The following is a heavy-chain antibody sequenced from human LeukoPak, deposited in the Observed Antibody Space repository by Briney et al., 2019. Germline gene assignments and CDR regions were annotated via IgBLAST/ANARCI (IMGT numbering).Heavy chain of an antibody. J-gene: IGHJ4*02. V-gene: IGHV1-69*04. CDR1: GGTSSSYA. CDR3: AREGGYSYGSVLYFDY. D-gene: IGHD5-18*01. Sequence: GSSVKVSCKAFGGTSSSYAISWVRQAPGQGLEWMGRIIPILGIANYAQKFQGRVTITADKSTSTAYMELSSLRSEDTAVYYCAREGGYSYGSVLYFDYWGQGTLVTVSS. CDR2: IIPILGIA.